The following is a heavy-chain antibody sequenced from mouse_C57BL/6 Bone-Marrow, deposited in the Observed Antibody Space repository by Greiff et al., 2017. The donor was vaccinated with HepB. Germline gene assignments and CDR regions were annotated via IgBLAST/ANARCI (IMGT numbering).Heavy chain of an antibody. Sequence: VQRVESGPGLVAPSQSLSITCTVSGFSLTSYAISWVRQPPGKGLEWLGVIWTGGGTNYNSALKSRLSISKDNSKSQVFLKMNSLQTDDTARYYCARASTMITTGYFDVWGTGTTVTVSS. CDR3: ARASTMITTGYFDV. CDR1: GFSLTSYA. D-gene: IGHD2-4*01. J-gene: IGHJ1*03. V-gene: IGHV2-9-1*01. CDR2: IWTGGGT.